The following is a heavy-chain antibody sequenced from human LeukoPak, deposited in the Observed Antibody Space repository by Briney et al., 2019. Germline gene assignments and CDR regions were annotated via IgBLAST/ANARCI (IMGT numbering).Heavy chain of an antibody. CDR3: ARGRSVTLLRGVAMSDGFDI. Sequence: GRSLRLSCAASGFTFSNYGMNWVRQAAGKGLEWVSFTDTSGNYIYYGDSAKGRFTISRDNAKNLVFLQMNGLRAEDTAVYYCARGRSVTLLRGVAMSDGFDIWGQGAMVAVSS. CDR2: TDTSGNYI. CDR1: GFTFSNYG. V-gene: IGHV3-21*01. D-gene: IGHD3-10*01. J-gene: IGHJ3*02.